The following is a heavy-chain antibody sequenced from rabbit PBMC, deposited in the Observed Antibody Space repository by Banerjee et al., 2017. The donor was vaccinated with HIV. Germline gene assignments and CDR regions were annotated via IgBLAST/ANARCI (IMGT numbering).Heavy chain of an antibody. CDR3: ASDYGGYGEAMDL. J-gene: IGHJ4*01. CDR1: GFTLSSYW. V-gene: IGHV1S40*01. Sequence: QSLEESGGDLVKPGASLTLTCTASGFTLSSYWMCWVRQAPGKGLEWIGCIYTGRRGSTYYASWAKGRFTISKTSSTTVTLQMTSLTAADTATYFCASDYGGYGEAMDLWGPGTLVTVS. CDR2: IYTGRRGST. D-gene: IGHD2-1*01.